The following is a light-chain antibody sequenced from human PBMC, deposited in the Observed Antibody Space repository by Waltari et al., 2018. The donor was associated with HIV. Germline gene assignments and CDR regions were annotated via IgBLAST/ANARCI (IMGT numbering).Light chain of an antibody. Sequence: QSALTQPASVSGSPGQSITISCTGTSSDVGGYNYVSWYQRHPGKAPKLIIYDVSNRPSGVSNRFSGPKSGNRASLTISGLQAEDEADYYCSSYTSSSTRVFGGGTTVTVL. CDR1: SSDVGGYNY. V-gene: IGLV2-14*03. J-gene: IGLJ3*02. CDR2: DVS. CDR3: SSYTSSSTRV.